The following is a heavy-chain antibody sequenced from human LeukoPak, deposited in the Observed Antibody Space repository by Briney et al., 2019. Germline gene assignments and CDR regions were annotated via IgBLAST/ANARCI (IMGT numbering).Heavy chain of an antibody. CDR3: ARRNFDYMDV. CDR1: GYTFTSYG. D-gene: IGHD3-9*01. V-gene: IGHV1-8*03. Sequence: GASVKVSCKASGYTFTSYGISWVRQAPGQGLEWMGWMNPNSGNTGYAQKFQGRVTITRNTSISTVYMELSSLRSEDTAVYYCARRNFDYMDVWGKGTTVTVSS. CDR2: MNPNSGNT. J-gene: IGHJ6*03.